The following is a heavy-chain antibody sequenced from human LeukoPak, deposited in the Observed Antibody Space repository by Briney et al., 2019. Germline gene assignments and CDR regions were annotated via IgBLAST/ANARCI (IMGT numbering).Heavy chain of an antibody. D-gene: IGHD2-15*01. Sequence: GSSVKVSCKASGGTFSCYAISWVRQAPGQGLEWMGGIIPIFGTANYAQKFQGRVTITADESTSTAYMELSSLRSEDTAVYYCARGPPDVVVAAIQVYYFDYWGQGTLVTVSS. J-gene: IGHJ4*02. CDR2: IIPIFGTA. V-gene: IGHV1-69*01. CDR3: ARGPPDVVVAAIQVYYFDY. CDR1: GGTFSCYA.